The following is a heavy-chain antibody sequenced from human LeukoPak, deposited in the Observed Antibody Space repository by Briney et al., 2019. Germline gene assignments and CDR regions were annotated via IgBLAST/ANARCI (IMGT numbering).Heavy chain of an antibody. D-gene: IGHD4-17*01. Sequence: GVSLRLSCATSGFTFTDYYMSWIRQAPGKGLEWVSYISVSGTTMYYADSVKGRFTLSRDNAKNSLYLQMNSLRAEDTAVYYCARVGRLQYGDYVAFDYWGQGALVTVSS. J-gene: IGHJ4*02. V-gene: IGHV3-11*01. CDR2: ISVSGTTM. CDR1: GFTFTDYY. CDR3: ARVGRLQYGDYVAFDY.